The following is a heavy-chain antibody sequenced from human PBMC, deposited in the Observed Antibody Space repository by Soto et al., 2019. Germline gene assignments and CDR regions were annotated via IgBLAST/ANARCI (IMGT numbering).Heavy chain of an antibody. D-gene: IGHD2-15*01. Sequence: GGSMRLSCAASGFKFSGYGRHWVSQDPGKGLVWVSRINSDGSSTSYADSVKGRFTISRDNAKNTLYLQMNSLRAEDTAVYYCVRTSLVVAAATREDYWGQGTLVTVSS. CDR1: GFKFSGYG. CDR3: VRTSLVVAAATREDY. CDR2: INSDGSST. V-gene: IGHV3-74*01. J-gene: IGHJ4*02.